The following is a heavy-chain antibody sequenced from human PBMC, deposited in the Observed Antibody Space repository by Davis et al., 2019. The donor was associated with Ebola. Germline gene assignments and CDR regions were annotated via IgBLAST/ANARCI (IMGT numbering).Heavy chain of an antibody. D-gene: IGHD6-13*01. J-gene: IGHJ5*02. CDR3: ARGVSHSSSWPKWFDP. Sequence: ASVNVSCKASGYTFTSYYIHWVRQAPGLGLDWMGIINPSGGSTSYAQKFQGRVTMTRDMSTSTVYMELSRLRSEDTAVYYCARGVSHSSSWPKWFDPWGQGTLVTVSS. V-gene: IGHV1-46*01. CDR2: INPSGGST. CDR1: GYTFTSYY.